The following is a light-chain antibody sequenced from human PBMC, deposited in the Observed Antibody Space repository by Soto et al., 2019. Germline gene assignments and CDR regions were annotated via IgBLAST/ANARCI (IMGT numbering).Light chain of an antibody. CDR3: CSYTSSSTVL. CDR2: DVS. J-gene: IGLJ2*01. V-gene: IGLV2-14*01. Sequence: QSALTQPASVSGSPGQSITISCTGTSSDVGVYGFVSWYQQHPAKAPKLLIYDVSYRPSGVSDRFSGSKSGNTASLTISGLQAEDEADYYCCSYTSSSTVLFGGGTKVTVL. CDR1: SSDVGVYGF.